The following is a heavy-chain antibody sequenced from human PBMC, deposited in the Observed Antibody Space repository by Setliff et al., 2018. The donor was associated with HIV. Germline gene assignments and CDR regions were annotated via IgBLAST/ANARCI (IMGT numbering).Heavy chain of an antibody. CDR3: AKVLNLYNYMGA. Sequence: PSETLSLTCTVSGGAISSRSYYWGWIRQPPGKGLEWIGSIYYSGSTYYNPSLKSRVTISLDTSKNQFSLKLSSVTAADTAVYYCAKVLNLYNYMGAWGKGTTVTVSS. CDR1: GGAISSRSYY. CDR2: IYYSGST. D-gene: IGHD3-9*01. J-gene: IGHJ6*03. V-gene: IGHV4-39*07.